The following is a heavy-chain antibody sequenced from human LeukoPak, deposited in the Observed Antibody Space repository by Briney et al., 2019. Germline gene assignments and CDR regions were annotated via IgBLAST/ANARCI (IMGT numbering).Heavy chain of an antibody. Sequence: PGGSLRLSCAASGFTVSSNYMSWVRQAPGKGLEWVSAISGSGGSTYYADSVKGRFTISRDNSKNTLYLQMNSLRAEDTAVYYCARETYYYGSGHWVGAFDIWGQGTMVTVSS. CDR2: ISGSGGST. V-gene: IGHV3-23*01. D-gene: IGHD3-10*01. CDR3: ARETYYYGSGHWVGAFDI. CDR1: GFTVSSNY. J-gene: IGHJ3*02.